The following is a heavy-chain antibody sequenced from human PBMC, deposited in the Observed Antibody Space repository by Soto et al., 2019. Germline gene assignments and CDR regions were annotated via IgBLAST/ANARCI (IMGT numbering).Heavy chain of an antibody. CDR1: GDTVCSNVAC. V-gene: IGHV6-1*01. CDR3: ARVHCSAGTCLDGLDF. Sequence: LSVTWGLGGDTVCSNVACWRWMRQSPYRGLQWLGRIYYRSKWFHDYAASVESRMAINPDTSRNQFSLQLKYVTPEDTAVYYCARVHCSAGTCLDGLDFSGQGTTVTGYS. D-gene: IGHD2-15*01. J-gene: IGHJ6*02. CDR2: IYYRSKWFH.